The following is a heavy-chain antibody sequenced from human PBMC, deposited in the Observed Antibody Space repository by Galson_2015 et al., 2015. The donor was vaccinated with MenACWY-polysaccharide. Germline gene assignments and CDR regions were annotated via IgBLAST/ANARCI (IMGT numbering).Heavy chain of an antibody. D-gene: IGHD1-26*01. J-gene: IGHJ4*02. V-gene: IGHV3-23*01. CDR2: ISSGSDTT. Sequence: SLRLSCAASGFNFSIYVVTWVRQAPGKGLEWVSAISSGSDTTYYTDSVKGRFTISRDNSKDTVHLQMDSLRAEDTAVYYCVKGGWADNWGQGTLVTVSS. CDR3: VKGGWADN. CDR1: GFNFSIYV.